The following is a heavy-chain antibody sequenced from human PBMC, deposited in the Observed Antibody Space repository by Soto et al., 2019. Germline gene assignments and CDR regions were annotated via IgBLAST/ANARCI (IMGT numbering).Heavy chain of an antibody. J-gene: IGHJ6*02. CDR3: ARQGFGQLNGLVDV. D-gene: IGHD3-10*01. CDR1: GGSITSHY. V-gene: IGHV4-59*08. CDR2: INHSGLT. Sequence: PSETLSLTCSVSGGSITSHYCSWFRQPPGKGLEWIGYINHSGLTSYNPSLKSRVTMSVDTSKNHFSLKVNSVTAADTALYYCARQGFGQLNGLVDVWGPGTTVTVSS.